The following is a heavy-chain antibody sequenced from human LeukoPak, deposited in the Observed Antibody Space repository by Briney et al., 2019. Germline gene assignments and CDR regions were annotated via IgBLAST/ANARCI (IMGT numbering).Heavy chain of an antibody. V-gene: IGHV1-46*01. Sequence: ASVKVSCKASGYTFTTYYMHWVRQAPGQGLEWMGIINPSGGGTSYAQKLQGRVTMTTDTSTSTAYMELRSLGSGGTVVYYCARALLWFGEPSHIDYWGQGTLVTASS. CDR1: GYTFTTYY. CDR3: ARALLWFGEPSHIDY. D-gene: IGHD3-10*01. CDR2: INPSGGGT. J-gene: IGHJ4*02.